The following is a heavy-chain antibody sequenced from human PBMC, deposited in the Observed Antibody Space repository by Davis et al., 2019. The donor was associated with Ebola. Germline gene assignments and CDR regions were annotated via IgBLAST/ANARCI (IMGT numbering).Heavy chain of an antibody. CDR1: GFTFSSFG. Sequence: GESLKISCAASGFTFSSFGMNWVRQAPGKGLEWISYISFSSRTMYYADSVKGRFTISRDNSKNTLYLQMNSLRVEDTAIYYCAKDTSNVWFDVWGPGTMVTVSS. V-gene: IGHV3-48*01. J-gene: IGHJ3*01. CDR3: AKDTSNVWFDV. D-gene: IGHD6-19*01. CDR2: ISFSSRTM.